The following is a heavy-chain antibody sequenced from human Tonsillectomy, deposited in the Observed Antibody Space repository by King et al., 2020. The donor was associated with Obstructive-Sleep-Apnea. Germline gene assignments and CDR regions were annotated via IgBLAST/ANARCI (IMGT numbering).Heavy chain of an antibody. Sequence: VQLVESGGGLVKPGGSLRLSCAASGFTFRDYYMSWIRQAPGKGLEWGSCISGSSTYTNYADSVKGRFTISRDNAKNSLYLQMNSLRAEDTAVYYCARDLNYYDSSGYYPDGWFDPWGQGTLVTVSS. CDR1: GFTFRDYY. D-gene: IGHD3-22*01. J-gene: IGHJ5*02. CDR2: ISGSSTYT. CDR3: ARDLNYYDSSGYYPDGWFDP. V-gene: IGHV3-11*06.